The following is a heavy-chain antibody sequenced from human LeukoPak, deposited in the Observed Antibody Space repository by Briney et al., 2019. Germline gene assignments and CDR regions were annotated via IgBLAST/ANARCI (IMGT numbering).Heavy chain of an antibody. V-gene: IGHV1-2*02. CDR2: INPNSGGT. CDR3: ARGARDQDWFDP. CDR1: GYTFTGYY. Sequence: GASVKVSCKASGYTFTGYYMHWVRQAPGQGLEWMGWINPNSGGTNYAQKFQGRVTMTRDTSTSTACMELSRLTSDDTAVYYCARGARDQDWFDPWGQGSLVTVSS. D-gene: IGHD2-2*01. J-gene: IGHJ5*02.